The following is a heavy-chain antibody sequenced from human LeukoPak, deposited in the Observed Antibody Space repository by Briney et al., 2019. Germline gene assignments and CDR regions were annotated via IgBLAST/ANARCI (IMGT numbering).Heavy chain of an antibody. CDR1: GFTFSSYA. V-gene: IGHV3-23*01. J-gene: IGHJ4*02. CDR3: AKDLLYCGSTSCHTTYDY. D-gene: IGHD2-2*02. CDR2: ISGSGGST. Sequence: GGSLRLSCAASGFTFSSYAMSWVRQAPGKGLEWVSAISGSGGSTYYADSVKGRFTISRDNSKNTLYLQMNSLRAEDTAVYYCAKDLLYCGSTSCHTTYDYWGQGTLVTVSS.